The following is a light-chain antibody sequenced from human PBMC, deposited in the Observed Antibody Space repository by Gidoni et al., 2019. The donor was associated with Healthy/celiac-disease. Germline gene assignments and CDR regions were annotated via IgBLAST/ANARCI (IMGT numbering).Light chain of an antibody. Sequence: ESVLTQSPATLSLSPGERATLSCRASQSVSSYLAWYQQKPGQAPRLLIYDASNRATGIPARFSGSGSGTAFTLTLSSLEPEDFAVYYCQQRSNWPRYTFGQGTKLEIK. CDR2: DAS. V-gene: IGKV3-11*01. J-gene: IGKJ2*01. CDR1: QSVSSY. CDR3: QQRSNWPRYT.